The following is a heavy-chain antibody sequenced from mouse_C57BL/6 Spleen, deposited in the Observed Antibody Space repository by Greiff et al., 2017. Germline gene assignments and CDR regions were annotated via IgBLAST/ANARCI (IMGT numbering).Heavy chain of an antibody. J-gene: IGHJ3*01. V-gene: IGHV1-55*01. CDR2: IYPGSGST. CDR1: GYTFTSYW. CDR3: AREDSSGYGFAY. D-gene: IGHD3-2*02. Sequence: QVQLKQPGAELVKPGASVKMSCKASGYTFTSYWITWVKQRPGQGLEWIGDIYPGSGSTNYNEKFKSKATLTVDTSSSTAYMQLSSLTSEDSAVYYCAREDSSGYGFAYWGQGTLVTVSA.